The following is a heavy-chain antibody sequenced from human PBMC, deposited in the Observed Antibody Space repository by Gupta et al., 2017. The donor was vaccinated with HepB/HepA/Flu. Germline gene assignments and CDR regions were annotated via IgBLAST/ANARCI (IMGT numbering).Heavy chain of an antibody. CDR1: GGSISSYY. V-gene: IGHV4-4*07. D-gene: IGHD4-17*01. CDR3: AGITDYGDGTGFNWFDP. CDR2: IYNSGST. J-gene: IGHJ5*02. Sequence: QVQLQESGPGLVKPSETLSLTCTVSGGSISSYYWSWIRQPAGKGLEWIGRIYNSGSTNYNPSLKSRVTMSVDTSKNQVSLKLSSVTAADTAVDYCAGITDYGDGTGFNWFDPGGQGTLVTVSS.